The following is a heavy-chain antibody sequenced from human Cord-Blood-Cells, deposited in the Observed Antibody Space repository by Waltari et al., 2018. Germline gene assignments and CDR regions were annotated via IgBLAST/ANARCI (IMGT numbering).Heavy chain of an antibody. V-gene: IGHV2-26*01. D-gene: IGHD6-19*01. J-gene: IGHJ4*02. CDR3: ARTPVYSSGWYYFDY. CDR1: GFSLSNARMG. Sequence: QVTLKESGPVLVKPTETLTLTCTVSGFSLSNARMGVSWIRQPPGKALEWLAHIFSNDEKSYSTTLKSRLTISKDTSKSQVVLTMTNMDPVDTATYYCARTPVYSSGWYYFDYWGQGTLVTVSS. CDR2: IFSNDEK.